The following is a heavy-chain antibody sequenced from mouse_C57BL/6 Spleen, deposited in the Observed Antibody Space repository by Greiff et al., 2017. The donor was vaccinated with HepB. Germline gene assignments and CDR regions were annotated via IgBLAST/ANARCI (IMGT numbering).Heavy chain of an antibody. D-gene: IGHD1-1*01. J-gene: IGHJ4*01. CDR1: GYTFTSYW. V-gene: IGHV1-53*01. CDR3: ATRSPYYYGSSDYAMDY. Sequence: QVQLQQPGTELVKPGASVKLSCKASGYTFTSYWMHWVKQRPGQGLEWIGNINPSNGGTNYNEKFKSKATLTVDKSSSTAYMQLSSLTSEDSAVYYCATRSPYYYGSSDYAMDYWGQGTSVTVSS. CDR2: INPSNGGT.